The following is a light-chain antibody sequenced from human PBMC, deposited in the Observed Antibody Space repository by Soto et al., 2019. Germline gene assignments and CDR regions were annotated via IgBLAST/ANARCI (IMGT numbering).Light chain of an antibody. V-gene: IGKV1-9*01. CDR1: QGIDTY. CDR3: QQLNSYPFI. Sequence: DIQLTQSPSFLSASVGDIVTITCRASQGIDTYLAWYQQKPGKAPKLLIYAASILQSGVPSRFSGSGSGTEFPPTISSPQPEDFATYYCQQLNSYPFIFGQGTRLEIK. CDR2: AAS. J-gene: IGKJ5*01.